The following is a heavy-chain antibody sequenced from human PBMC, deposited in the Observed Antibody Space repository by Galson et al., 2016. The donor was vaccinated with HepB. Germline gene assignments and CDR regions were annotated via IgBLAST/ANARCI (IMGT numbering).Heavy chain of an antibody. J-gene: IGHJ6*02. CDR3: ARDHAVGATWGYFYHYGMDV. CDR2: MWYDGSKK. CDR1: GFDFRSYA. D-gene: IGHD1-26*01. V-gene: IGHV3-33*01. Sequence: SLRLSCAASGFDFRSYAMNWVRQAPGKGLEWVAFMWYDGSKKNYADYVKGRFTSSRDNSKNKLYLQMNSLRAEDTAVYYCARDHAVGATWGYFYHYGMDVWGQGTTVTVSS.